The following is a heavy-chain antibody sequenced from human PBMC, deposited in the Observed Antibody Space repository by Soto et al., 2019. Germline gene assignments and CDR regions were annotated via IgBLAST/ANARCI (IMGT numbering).Heavy chain of an antibody. V-gene: IGHV3-33*01. CDR1: GFTFSSYG. CDR3: ARVMTTIPYYYYYMDV. Sequence: GGSLRLSCAASGFTFSSYGMHWVRQAPGKGLEWVAVIWYDGSNKYYADSVKGRFTISRDNSKNTLYLQMNSLRAEDTAVYYCARVMTTIPYYYYYMDVWGKGTTVTVSS. CDR2: IWYDGSNK. D-gene: IGHD2-21*02. J-gene: IGHJ6*03.